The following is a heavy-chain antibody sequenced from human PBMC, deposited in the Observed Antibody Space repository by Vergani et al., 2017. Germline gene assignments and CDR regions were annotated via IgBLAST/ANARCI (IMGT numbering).Heavy chain of an antibody. J-gene: IGHJ4*02. Sequence: QVQLVESGGGVVQPGRSLRLSCAASRFTFSSYGMHWVRQAPGKGLEWVAVISYDGSNKYYADSVKGRFTISRDNSKNTLYLQMNSLRAEDTAVYYCAKDGSYDSSGYPGYWGQGTLVTVSS. V-gene: IGHV3-30*18. CDR2: ISYDGSNK. CDR3: AKDGSYDSSGYPGY. CDR1: RFTFSSYG. D-gene: IGHD3-22*01.